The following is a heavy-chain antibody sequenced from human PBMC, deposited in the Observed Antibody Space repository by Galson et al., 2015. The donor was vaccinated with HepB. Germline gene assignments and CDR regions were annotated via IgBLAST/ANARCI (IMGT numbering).Heavy chain of an antibody. D-gene: IGHD6-19*01. CDR2: ISFDGSSK. Sequence: SLRLSCAASGFTFSRYGMDWVRQAPGKGLEWVAVISFDGSSKYYADSVKGRFTISRDNSKNTLYLQMNSLRAEDTAVYYCTKVKGDIAVAGPFDYWGQGTLVTVSS. CDR1: GFTFSRYG. CDR3: TKVKGDIAVAGPFDY. V-gene: IGHV3-30*18. J-gene: IGHJ4*02.